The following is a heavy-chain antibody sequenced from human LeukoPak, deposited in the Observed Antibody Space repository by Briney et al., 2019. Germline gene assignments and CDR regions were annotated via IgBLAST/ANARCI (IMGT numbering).Heavy chain of an antibody. D-gene: IGHD1-26*01. CDR3: GSAAPGGGYSFDY. V-gene: IGHV3-66*01. Sequence: GGSLRLSCAVAGFTVSSNFRSWVRQAPGKGPEWVSVIYTSGITYYADSVRGRFTISRDNSKNTLYLQMDSLTAEDTAVYYCGSAAPGGGYSFDYWGQGTLATVSS. CDR1: GFTVSSNF. J-gene: IGHJ4*02. CDR2: IYTSGIT.